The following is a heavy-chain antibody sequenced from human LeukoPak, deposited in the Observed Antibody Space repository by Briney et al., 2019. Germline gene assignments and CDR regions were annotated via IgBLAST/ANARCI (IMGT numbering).Heavy chain of an antibody. CDR2: INHSGST. J-gene: IGHJ4*02. V-gene: IGHV4-34*01. CDR3: ARGGGY. CDR1: GGSFSGYY. Sequence: SETLSLTCAVYGGSFSGYYWSWLPQPPGKGLEWIGEINHSGSTNYNPSLKSRVTISVDTSKNQFSLKLSSVTAAHTAVYYCARGGGYWGQGTLVTVSS.